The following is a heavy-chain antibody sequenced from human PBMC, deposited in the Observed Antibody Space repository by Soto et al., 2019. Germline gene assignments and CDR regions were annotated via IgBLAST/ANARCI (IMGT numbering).Heavy chain of an antibody. CDR3: VTNRSVRDAFDI. J-gene: IGHJ3*02. D-gene: IGHD1-1*01. CDR2: IYYSGST. CDR1: GGSISSGDYY. Sequence: SETLSLTCTVSGGSISSGDYYWSWIRQHPGKGLEWIGYIYYSGSTYYNPSLKNRVTISVDTSKNQFSLKLSSVTAADTAVYYCVTNRSVRDAFDIWGQGTMVTVSS. V-gene: IGHV4-31*03.